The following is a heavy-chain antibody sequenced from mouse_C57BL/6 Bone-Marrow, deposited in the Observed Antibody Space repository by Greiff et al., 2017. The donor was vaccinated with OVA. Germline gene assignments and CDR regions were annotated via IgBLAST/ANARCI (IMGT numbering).Heavy chain of an antibody. CDR2: ISAGGSDT. Sequence: EVKLVESGGGLVKPGGSLKLSCAASGFTFSSYAMYWVSQTPEKRLEWVATISAGGSDTYYPANVKGRVTISRDNAKNNLYLQMSHLKSEDTAMYYCARDDANYFAWFAYCGQGTLVTVSA. CDR1: GFTFSSYA. CDR3: ARDDANYFAWFAY. D-gene: IGHD2-1*01. J-gene: IGHJ3*01. V-gene: IGHV5-4*01.